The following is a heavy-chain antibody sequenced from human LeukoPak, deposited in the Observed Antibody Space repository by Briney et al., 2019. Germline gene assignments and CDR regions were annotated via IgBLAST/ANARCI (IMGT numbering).Heavy chain of an antibody. Sequence: GGSLRLSCAVSGFIFSNYAMNWVRQAPEKGLEWVSTIHGGGDVTYYADSVKDRFIISRDNSRNTLYLQMNSLRAEDTAVYYCAKALSSSFYYFDLGGRGTLVTVSS. V-gene: IGHV3-23*01. CDR1: GFIFSNYA. CDR3: AKALSSSFYYFDL. CDR2: IHGGGDVT. J-gene: IGHJ2*01. D-gene: IGHD3-16*02.